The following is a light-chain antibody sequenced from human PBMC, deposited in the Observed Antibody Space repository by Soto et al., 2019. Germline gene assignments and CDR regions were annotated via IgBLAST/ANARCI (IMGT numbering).Light chain of an antibody. V-gene: IGKV3-20*01. CDR1: QSVSSSY. CDR3: QQYGTSPKT. CDR2: GAS. J-gene: IGKJ1*01. Sequence: IVWTQSPGTLSLSPGERATLSCRASQSVSSSYLAWYQQKPGQAPRLLIYGASSRATGIPDRFSGSGSGTDFTLTISRLEPEDFAMYYCQQYGTSPKTFGQGTKVDIK.